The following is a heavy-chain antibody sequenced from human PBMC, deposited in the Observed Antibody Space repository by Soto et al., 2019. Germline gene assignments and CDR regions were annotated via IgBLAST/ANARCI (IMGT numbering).Heavy chain of an antibody. Sequence: SETLSLTCAVYGGSFSGYYWSWIRQPPGKGLEWIGEINHSGSTNYNPSLKSRVTISGDTSKNQFSLKLSSVTAADTAVYYCAITDTLSVSRHYWGQGTLVTVSS. V-gene: IGHV4-34*01. CDR3: AITDTLSVSRHY. D-gene: IGHD5-18*01. J-gene: IGHJ4*02. CDR1: GGSFSGYY. CDR2: INHSGST.